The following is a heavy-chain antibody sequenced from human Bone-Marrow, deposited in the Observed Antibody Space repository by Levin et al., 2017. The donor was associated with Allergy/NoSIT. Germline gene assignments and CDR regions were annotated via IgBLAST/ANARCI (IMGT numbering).Heavy chain of an antibody. V-gene: IGHV3-53*01. D-gene: IGHD3-10*01. CDR3: AIGWFGELLSH. J-gene: IGHJ4*02. CDR2: IYSCGST. Sequence: TGPEWVSVIYSCGSTYYADSVKGRFTISRDNSKNTLYLQMNSLRAEDTAVYYCAIGWFGELLSHWGQGTLVTVSS.